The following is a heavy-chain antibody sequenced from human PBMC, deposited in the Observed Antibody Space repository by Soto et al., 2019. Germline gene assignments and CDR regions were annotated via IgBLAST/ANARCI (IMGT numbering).Heavy chain of an antibody. Sequence: PGGSLRLSCAASGFTFSSYWIHWVRQAPGKGLVWVSRINSDGSSTSYADSVKGRFTISRDNAKNTLYLQMNSLRAEDTAVYYCAREKIGGILDSSGYYYYYYGMDVWGQGTTVTVSS. CDR2: INSDGSST. CDR3: AREKIGGILDSSGYYYYYYGMDV. D-gene: IGHD3-22*01. J-gene: IGHJ6*02. V-gene: IGHV3-74*01. CDR1: GFTFSSYW.